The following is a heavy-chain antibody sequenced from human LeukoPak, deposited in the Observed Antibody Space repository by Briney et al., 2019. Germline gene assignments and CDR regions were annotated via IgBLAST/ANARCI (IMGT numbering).Heavy chain of an antibody. J-gene: IGHJ5*02. V-gene: IGHV3-74*01. CDR2: INSDGSST. D-gene: IGHD6-13*01. CDR3: ARGRRSLARRNSSSYQDWFDP. CDR1: GFTFSSYW. Sequence: PGGSLRLSCAASGFTFSSYWMHWVRQAPGKGLVWVSRINSDGSSTSYADSVKGRFTISRDNAKNTLYLQMNSLRAEDTAVYYCARGRRSLARRNSSSYQDWFDPWGQGTLVTVSS.